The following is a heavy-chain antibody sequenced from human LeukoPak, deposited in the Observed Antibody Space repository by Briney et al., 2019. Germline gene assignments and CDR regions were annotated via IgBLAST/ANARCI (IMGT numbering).Heavy chain of an antibody. CDR3: ARDRRIPYDFWSGYQGGPTFP. D-gene: IGHD3-3*01. CDR2: IWYDGSNK. Sequence: GGSLRLSCAASGFTFSSYGMHWVRQAPGKGLEWVAVIWYDGSNKYYADSVKGRFTISRDNSKNTLYLQMNRLRAEDTAVYYCARDRRIPYDFWSGYQGGPTFPWGQGTLVTVSS. V-gene: IGHV3-33*01. J-gene: IGHJ5*02. CDR1: GFTFSSYG.